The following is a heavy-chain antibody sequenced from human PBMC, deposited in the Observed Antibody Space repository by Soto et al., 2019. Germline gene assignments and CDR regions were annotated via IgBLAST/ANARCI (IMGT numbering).Heavy chain of an antibody. D-gene: IGHD2-2*01. J-gene: IGHJ4*02. CDR1: GFTFSTYW. CDR2: IKEGASEE. V-gene: IGHV3-7*01. Sequence: EVQLVQSGGGLVQPGGSLRLSCVASGFTFSTYWMTWVRQAPGMGLEWVAGIKEGASEEVYVDSVKGRFSISRDNAKNSLYLQLNSLRAEDTAVYYCATAISSPFSNFDSWGQGYLVTVSS. CDR3: ATAISSPFSNFDS.